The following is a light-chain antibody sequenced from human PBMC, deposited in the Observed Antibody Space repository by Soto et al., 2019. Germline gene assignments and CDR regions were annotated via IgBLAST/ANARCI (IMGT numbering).Light chain of an antibody. CDR3: QQSYSTLWT. V-gene: IGKV1-39*01. Sequence: DIQMTQSPSTLCASVGDRVTIACRASQSIGTDLNGYQQKSGKAPKLLMFGESGLQSGVPSRFSGSGSATDFTPTIRSLQPEDFATYYCQQSYSTLWTFGQGTKVDI. J-gene: IGKJ1*01. CDR1: QSIGTD. CDR2: GES.